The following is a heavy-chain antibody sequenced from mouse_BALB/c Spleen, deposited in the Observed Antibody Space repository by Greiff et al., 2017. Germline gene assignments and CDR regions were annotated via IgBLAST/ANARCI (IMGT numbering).Heavy chain of an antibody. J-gene: IGHJ4*01. CDR3: ARSPNYYGTPYYYAMDY. CDR2: INPYNGDT. CDR1: GYSFTGYF. V-gene: IGHV1-20*02. Sequence: EVQLQQSGPELVKPGASVKISCKASGYSFTGYFMNWVMQSHGKSLEWIGRINPYNGDTFYNQKFKGKATLTVDKSSSTAHMELRSLASEDSAVYYCARSPNYYGTPYYYAMDYWGQGTSVTVSS. D-gene: IGHD1-1*01.